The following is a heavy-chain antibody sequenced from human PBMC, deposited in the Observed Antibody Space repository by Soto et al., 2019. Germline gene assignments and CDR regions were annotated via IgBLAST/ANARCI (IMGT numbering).Heavy chain of an antibody. CDR3: ASVNQPHFDY. V-gene: IGHV3-30-3*01. CDR2: ISYDGSNK. J-gene: IGHJ4*02. CDR1: GFTFSSYA. D-gene: IGHD3-16*02. Sequence: SLRLSCAASGFTFSSYAMHWVRQAPGKGLEWVAVISYDGSNKYYADSVKGRFTISRDNSKNTLYLQMNSLRAEDTAVYYCASVNQPHFDYWGQGTLVTVSS.